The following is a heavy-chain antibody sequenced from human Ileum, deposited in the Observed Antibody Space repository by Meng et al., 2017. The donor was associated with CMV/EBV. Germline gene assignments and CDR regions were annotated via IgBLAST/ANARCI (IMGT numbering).Heavy chain of an antibody. J-gene: IGHJ4*02. CDR3: ARERTGYYIAC. CDR2: ISYDGSNK. D-gene: IGHD3-9*01. V-gene: IGHV3-30-3*01. CDR1: GFTFSNYA. Sequence: GGSLRLSCAASGFTFSNYAMHWVRQAPGKGLEWVAIISYDGSNKYYADSVKGRFTIFRDDSKNTLFLQMNSLIADDTAVYYCARERTGYYIACWGQGTLVTVS.